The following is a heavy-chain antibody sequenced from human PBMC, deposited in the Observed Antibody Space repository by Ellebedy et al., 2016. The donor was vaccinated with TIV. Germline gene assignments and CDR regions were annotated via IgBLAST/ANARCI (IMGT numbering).Heavy chain of an antibody. Sequence: AASVKVSCKASGYTFTSYYMHWVRQAPGLGLEWMGILNPSGGSTSYAQKFQGRITVTRDTSTSTLYMELSSLRSEDTAVYYCARSTVRGKYYLDYWGQGTLVTVSS. CDR1: GYTFTSYY. CDR2: LNPSGGST. V-gene: IGHV1-46*01. J-gene: IGHJ4*02. D-gene: IGHD3-10*01. CDR3: ARSTVRGKYYLDY.